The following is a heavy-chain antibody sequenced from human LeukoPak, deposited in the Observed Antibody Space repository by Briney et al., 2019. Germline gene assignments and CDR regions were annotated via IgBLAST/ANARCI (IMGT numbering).Heavy chain of an antibody. CDR1: GFTFSSYA. V-gene: IGHV3-23*01. CDR3: ANRRRYSGYDKGEFDY. Sequence: GGSLRLSCAASGFTFSSYAMTWVRQAPGKGLEWVSGISGGGDYTYYADSVKGRFTISRDNSTNTLYLQMNSLRVEDTAVYYCANRRRYSGYDKGEFDYWGQGTLVTVSS. CDR2: ISGGGDYT. D-gene: IGHD5-12*01. J-gene: IGHJ4*02.